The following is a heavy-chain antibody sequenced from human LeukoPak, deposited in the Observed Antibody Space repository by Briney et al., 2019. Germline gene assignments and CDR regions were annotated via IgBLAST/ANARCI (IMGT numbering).Heavy chain of an antibody. J-gene: IGHJ4*02. D-gene: IGHD3-10*01. V-gene: IGHV3-30*03. Sequence: PGRSLRLSCAASGXTFSTYGMHWVRQAPGKGLEWVGLISSDGSNKDYAGSVKGRFTISRDNSKNTLYVQMDSLRAEDTAVYYCARDLRKGRYFDYWGQGTLVTVSS. CDR1: GXTFSTYG. CDR3: ARDLRKGRYFDY. CDR2: ISSDGSNK.